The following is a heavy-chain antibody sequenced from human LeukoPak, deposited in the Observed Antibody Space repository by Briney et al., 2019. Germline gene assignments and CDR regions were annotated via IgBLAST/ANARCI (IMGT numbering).Heavy chain of an antibody. D-gene: IGHD5-18*01. J-gene: IGHJ6*02. CDR2: ISSSGSTI. CDR3: ARDQGENTAMVFFDYYYGMDV. CDR1: GFTFSDYY. Sequence: GGSLRLSCAASGFTFSDYYMSWIRQAPGKGLEWVSYISSSGSTIYYADSVKGRFTISRDNAKNSLYLQMNSLRAEDTAVYYCARDQGENTAMVFFDYYYGMDVWGQGTTVTVSS. V-gene: IGHV3-11*01.